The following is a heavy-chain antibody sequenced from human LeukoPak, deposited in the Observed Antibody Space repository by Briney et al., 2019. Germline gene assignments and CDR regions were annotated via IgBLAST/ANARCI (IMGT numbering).Heavy chain of an antibody. V-gene: IGHV3-15*01. J-gene: IGHJ4*02. CDR2: IKRRADGETP. D-gene: IGHD2-2*01. CDR3: AADFPGASYPIDY. Sequence: GGSLRLSCAASGFDLINAWMSWVRQAPGKGLEWVGRIKRRADGETPEYTAPVNGRFTISRDDAKNTLYVQMNSLKTEDTAIYFCAADFPGASYPIDYWGQGALVTVSS. CDR1: GFDLINAW.